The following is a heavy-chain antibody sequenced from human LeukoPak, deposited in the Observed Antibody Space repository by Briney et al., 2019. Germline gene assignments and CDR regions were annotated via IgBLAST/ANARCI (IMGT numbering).Heavy chain of an antibody. V-gene: IGHV3-53*05. CDR3: ARDHFPPEYYYDSSGYWGGAFDI. CDR2: IYSGGST. Sequence: PGGSLRLSCAASGFTVSSNYMSWVRQAPGKGLEWVSVIYSGGSTYYADSVKGRFTISRDNSKNTLYLQMNSLRAEDTAVYYCARDHFPPEYYYDSSGYWGGAFDIWGQGTMVTVSS. D-gene: IGHD3-22*01. CDR1: GFTVSSNY. J-gene: IGHJ3*02.